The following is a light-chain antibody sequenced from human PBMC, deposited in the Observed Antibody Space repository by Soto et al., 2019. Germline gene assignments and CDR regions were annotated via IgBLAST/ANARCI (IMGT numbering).Light chain of an antibody. CDR3: QRYYHLPPLS. V-gene: IGKV1-33*01. J-gene: IGKJ4*01. CDR2: DAS. CDR1: QDIRNY. Sequence: DIQMTQSQSSLSASVGDRVTINCQASQDIRNYLNWYQQKPGKAPNLLIYDASNLRAGVPSRFSGSGSGTEFTFTIISLQPEDIAPYYCQRYYHLPPLSFGGATKVEIK.